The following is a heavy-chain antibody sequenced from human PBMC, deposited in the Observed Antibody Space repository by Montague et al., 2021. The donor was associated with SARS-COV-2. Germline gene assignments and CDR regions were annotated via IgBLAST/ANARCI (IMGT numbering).Heavy chain of an antibody. CDR1: GDSVAGNRSA. CDR2: TFYRTEWNY. V-gene: IGHV6-1*01. CDR3: ARVRHLGRGMDV. D-gene: IGHD7-27*01. J-gene: IGHJ6*02. Sequence: CAISGDSVAGNRSAWNGLKHAPSRRLELLCRTFYRTEWNYHYADSVKSRITIDPDTSKNQVSLQLRSVTPEDTAVYFCARVRHLGRGMDVWGQGTTVTVSS.